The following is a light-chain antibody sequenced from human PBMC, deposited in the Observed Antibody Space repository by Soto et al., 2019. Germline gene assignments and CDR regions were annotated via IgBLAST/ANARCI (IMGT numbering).Light chain of an antibody. Sequence: EIVLTPSPGTLSLSPGERATLSCRASQSVSSSYLAWYQQKPGQAPRLLIYGASSRATGIPDRISGSGSGTDFTLTISRLEPEDFAVYYCHQYGSSPSTFGQGTEVEIK. CDR2: GAS. CDR1: QSVSSSY. CDR3: HQYGSSPST. V-gene: IGKV3-20*01. J-gene: IGKJ1*01.